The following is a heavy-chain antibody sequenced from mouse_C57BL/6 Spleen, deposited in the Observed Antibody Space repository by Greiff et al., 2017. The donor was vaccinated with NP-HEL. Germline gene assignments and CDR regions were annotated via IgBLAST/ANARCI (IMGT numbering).Heavy chain of an antibody. Sequence: EVKLMESGGGLVQPGGSLSLSCAASGFTFTDYYMSWVRQPPGKALEGLGFIRNKANGYTTESSASVKGRFTISRDNSQSILYLQMSALRAEDSATYYCARSYGSSAWFAYWGQGTLVTVSA. J-gene: IGHJ3*01. CDR2: IRNKANGYTT. CDR1: GFTFTDYY. D-gene: IGHD1-1*01. V-gene: IGHV7-3*01. CDR3: ARSYGSSAWFAY.